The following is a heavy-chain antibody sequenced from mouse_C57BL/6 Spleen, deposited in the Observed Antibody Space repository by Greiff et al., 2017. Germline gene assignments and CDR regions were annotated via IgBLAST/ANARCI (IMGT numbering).Heavy chain of an antibody. V-gene: IGHV14-3*01. CDR1: GFNIKNTY. J-gene: IGHJ2*01. CDR3: ANYYYGSSGYFDY. D-gene: IGHD1-1*01. CDR2: IDPANGNT. Sequence: VQLKESVAELVRPGASVKLSCTASGFNIKNTYMHWVKQRPEQGLEWIGRIDPANGNTKYAPKFQGKATITADTSSNTAYLQLSSLTSEDTAIYYCANYYYGSSGYFDYWGQGTTLTVSS.